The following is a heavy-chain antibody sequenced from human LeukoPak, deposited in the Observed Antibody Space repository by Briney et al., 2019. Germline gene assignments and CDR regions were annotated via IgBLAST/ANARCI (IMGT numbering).Heavy chain of an antibody. CDR1: GYTFTSYD. J-gene: IGHJ4*02. CDR3: ARTAVADYYFDY. CDR2: INPNSGGI. Sequence: ASVKVSCKASGYTFTSYDINWVRQATGQGLEWMGWINPNSGGINYAQKFQGRVTMTRDTSISTAYMELSRLRSDDTAVYYCARTAVADYYFDYWGQGTLVTVSS. D-gene: IGHD6-19*01. V-gene: IGHV1-2*02.